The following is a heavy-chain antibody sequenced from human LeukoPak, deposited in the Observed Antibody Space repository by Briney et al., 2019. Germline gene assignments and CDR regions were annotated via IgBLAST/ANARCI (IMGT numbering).Heavy chain of an antibody. Sequence: SQTLSLTCTVSGGSISSGDYYWSWIRQPAGKGLEWIGRIYTSGSTNYNPSLKSRVTISVDTSKNQFSLKLSSVTAADTAVYYCARENDFWSGYAFDIWGQGTMVTVSS. CDR1: GGSISSGDYY. CDR3: ARENDFWSGYAFDI. J-gene: IGHJ3*02. CDR2: IYTSGST. D-gene: IGHD3-3*01. V-gene: IGHV4-61*02.